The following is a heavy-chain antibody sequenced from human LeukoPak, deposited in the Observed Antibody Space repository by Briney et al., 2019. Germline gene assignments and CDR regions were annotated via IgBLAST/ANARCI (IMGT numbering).Heavy chain of an antibody. V-gene: IGHV4-34*01. J-gene: IGHJ6*03. CDR2: INHSGST. D-gene: IGHD3-16*01. CDR3: AREKIGTGTVLGKDYYYMDV. Sequence: SEILSLTCAVYGGSFSGHYWTWIRQPPGKGLEWIGEINHSGSTNYNPSLKSRVTISVDTSKNQFSLKLSSVTAADTAMYYCAREKIGTGTVLGKDYYYMDVWGKGTTVTVSS. CDR1: GGSFSGHY.